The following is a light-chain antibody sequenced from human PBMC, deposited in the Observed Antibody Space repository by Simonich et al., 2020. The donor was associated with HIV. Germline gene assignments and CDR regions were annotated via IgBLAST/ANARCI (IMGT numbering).Light chain of an antibody. V-gene: IGKV3-15*01. Sequence: EIVMTQSPATLSVSPGERATLSCRASPSVSSDLAWYHQEPGQAPRLLIYVASTRATGIPARFSGSGSGTEFTLTISSLQSEDVAVYYCQQYNNWPITFGQGTRLEIK. CDR1: PSVSSD. CDR2: VAS. CDR3: QQYNNWPIT. J-gene: IGKJ5*01.